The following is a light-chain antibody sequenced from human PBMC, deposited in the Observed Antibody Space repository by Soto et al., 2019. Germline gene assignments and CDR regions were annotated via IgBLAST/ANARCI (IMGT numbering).Light chain of an antibody. CDR3: QQYGSSLFT. J-gene: IGKJ3*01. CDR2: GAS. V-gene: IGKV3-20*01. Sequence: EIVLTQSPGTLSLSPGERATLSCRASQSVSSSYLAWYQQKPGQAPRLLIYGASSRDTGIPDRFSGSGSGTDLTLTISRLEPEDFAVYYCQQYGSSLFTFGPGTRVDVK. CDR1: QSVSSSY.